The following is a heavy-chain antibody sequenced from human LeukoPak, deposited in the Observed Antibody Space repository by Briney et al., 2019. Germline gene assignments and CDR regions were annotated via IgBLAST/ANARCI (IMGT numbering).Heavy chain of an antibody. J-gene: IGHJ6*02. D-gene: IGHD5-24*01. V-gene: IGHV3-30*02. CDR2: IWYDGSNK. Sequence: GGSLRLSCAASGFTFSSYGMHWVRQAPGKGLEWVAVIWYDGSNKYYADSVKGRFTISRDNSKNTLYLQMNSLRAEDTAVYYCAKDQMAQYYYYGMDVWGQGTTVTVSS. CDR3: AKDQMAQYYYYGMDV. CDR1: GFTFSSYG.